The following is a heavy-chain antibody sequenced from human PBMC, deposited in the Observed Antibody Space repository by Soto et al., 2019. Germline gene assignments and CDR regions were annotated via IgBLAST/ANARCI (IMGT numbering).Heavy chain of an antibody. D-gene: IGHD2-15*01. J-gene: IGHJ4*02. CDR2: IGGNGVTT. V-gene: IGHV3-23*01. CDR1: GFSIGSSA. Sequence: EVQLLESGGDLVQPGGSLRLSCAASGFSIGSSAWSWVRQAPGKGLNWVSTIGGNGVTTFYADSVKGRFTISRDVSRNTVFLQMSSLRDEDTALYYCAKSSRYCSGGGCFYYFDYWGQGTLVTVSS. CDR3: AKSSRYCSGGGCFYYFDY.